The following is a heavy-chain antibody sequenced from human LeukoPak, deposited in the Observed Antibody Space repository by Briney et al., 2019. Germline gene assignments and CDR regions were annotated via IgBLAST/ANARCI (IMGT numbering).Heavy chain of an antibody. V-gene: IGHV1-2*02. J-gene: IGHJ6*03. D-gene: IGHD3-3*01. CDR3: ARERDIWSGYYTGYMDV. Sequence: GASVKVSCKASGYTFTGYYMHWVRQAPGQGLEWMGWINPNSGGTNYAQKFQGRVTMTRDTSISTAYMELSRLRSDDTAVYYCARERDIWSGYYTGYMDVWGKGTTVTVSS. CDR1: GYTFTGYY. CDR2: INPNSGGT.